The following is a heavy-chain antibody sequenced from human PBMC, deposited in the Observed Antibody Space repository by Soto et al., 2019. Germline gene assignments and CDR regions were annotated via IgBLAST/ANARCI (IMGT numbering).Heavy chain of an antibody. CDR2: IGPNGGT. D-gene: IGHD3-9*01. Sequence: SETLSLTCAVYGGSFSGFYWSWIRQPPGQGLEWIGEIGPNGGTIYNPSLESRVTISVDTSKNQFSLKLSSVTAADTAVYYCARGSRRGSYYDILTGYYKSRWFDPWGQGTLVTVSS. V-gene: IGHV4-34*01. CDR1: GGSFSGFY. CDR3: ARGSRRGSYYDILTGYYKSRWFDP. J-gene: IGHJ5*02.